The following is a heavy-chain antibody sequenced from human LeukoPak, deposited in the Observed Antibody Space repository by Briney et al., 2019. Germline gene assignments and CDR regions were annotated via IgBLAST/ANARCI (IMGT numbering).Heavy chain of an antibody. CDR3: ARWGSTSCYDY. D-gene: IGHD2-2*01. J-gene: IGHJ4*02. CDR2: ISYDGSNK. CDR1: GFTFSSYA. V-gene: IGHV3-30-3*01. Sequence: GGSLRLSCAASGFTFSSYAMHWVRQAPGKGLEWVAVISYDGSNKYYADSVKGRFTISRDNSKNTLYLQMGSLRADDMAVYYCARWGSTSCYDYWGQGTLVTVSS.